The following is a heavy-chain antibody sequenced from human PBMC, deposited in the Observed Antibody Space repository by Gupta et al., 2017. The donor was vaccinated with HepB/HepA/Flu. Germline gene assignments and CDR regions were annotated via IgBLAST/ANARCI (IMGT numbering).Heavy chain of an antibody. V-gene: IGHV3-48*03. CDR1: GFTFSSYE. D-gene: IGHD2-15*01. CDR3: ARGGRSNRAPYDAFDI. J-gene: IGHJ3*02. CDR2: ISSSGSTI. Sequence: EVQLVESGGGLVQPGGSLRRSCAASGFTFSSYEMNWVRQAPGKGLEWVSYISSSGSTIYYADSVKGRFTISRDNAKNARYLQRNSLSAEETAVDYCARGGRSNRAPYDAFDIWGQGTMVTVSS.